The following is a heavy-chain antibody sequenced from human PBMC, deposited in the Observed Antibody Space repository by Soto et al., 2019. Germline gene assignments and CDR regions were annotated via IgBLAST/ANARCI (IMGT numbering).Heavy chain of an antibody. V-gene: IGHV4-31*02. J-gene: IGHJ4*02. CDR1: GGSISRGGYF. Sequence: ASETLSPPRTVSGGSISRGGYFWSWVRQHPGKGPECIGYIYYSGSTYYNPSLKSRVTISVDTSKNQFSLRLSSVTAADTAVYYCARDRITMVRGVIIPLDFDYWGQGTLVTVSS. CDR3: ARDRITMVRGVIIPLDFDY. CDR2: IYYSGST. D-gene: IGHD3-10*01.